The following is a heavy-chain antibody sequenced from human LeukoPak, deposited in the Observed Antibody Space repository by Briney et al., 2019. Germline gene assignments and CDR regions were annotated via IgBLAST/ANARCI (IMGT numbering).Heavy chain of an antibody. CDR2: IYHSGST. CDR1: GYSISSGYY. CDR3: ATYSVAGDDFDY. D-gene: IGHD6-19*01. J-gene: IGHJ4*02. V-gene: IGHV4-38-2*02. Sequence: SETLSLTCTVSGYSISSGYYWGWIRQPPGKGLEWIGSIYHSGSTYYNPSLKSRVTISVDTSKNQFSLKPSSVTAADTAVYYCATYSVAGDDFDYWGQGTLVTVSS.